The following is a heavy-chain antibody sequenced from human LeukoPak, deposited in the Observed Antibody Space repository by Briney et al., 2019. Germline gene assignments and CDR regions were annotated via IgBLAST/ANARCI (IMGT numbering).Heavy chain of an antibody. Sequence: PGGSLRLSCAASGFSLRNYGMSWVRQAPGKGLEWVSFISGSGENTCYADSVKGRFTISRGISKNTLSLQMNSLRAEDTAVYYCAKRVASYYFDYWGQGTLVTVSS. V-gene: IGHV3-23*01. D-gene: IGHD2-21*01. CDR2: ISGSGENT. J-gene: IGHJ4*02. CDR1: GFSLRNYG. CDR3: AKRVASYYFDY.